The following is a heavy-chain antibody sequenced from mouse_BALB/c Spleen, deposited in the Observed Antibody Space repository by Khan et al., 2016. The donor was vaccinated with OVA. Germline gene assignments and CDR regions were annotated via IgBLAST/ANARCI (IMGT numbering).Heavy chain of an antibody. CDR3: ARHRFTRPTAWFAD. D-gene: IGHD1-2*01. J-gene: IGHJ3*01. CDR2: ISNGGSYT. CDR1: GFTFSSYG. V-gene: IGHV5-6*01. Sequence: EVELVESGGDLVKPGGSLNLSCEASGFTFSSYGMSWLRQTPDKRLEWVATISNGGSYTYFPDSVKGRLTISRDNAKNTLYLQMSSLKSEDTAMYYGARHRFTRPTAWFADWGQGTLVTVFA.